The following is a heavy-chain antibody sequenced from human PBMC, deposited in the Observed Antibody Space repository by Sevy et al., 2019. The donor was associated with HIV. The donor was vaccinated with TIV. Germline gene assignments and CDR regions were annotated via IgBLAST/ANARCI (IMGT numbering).Heavy chain of an antibody. Sequence: GGSLRLSCAASGFAFRTYAFHGVRQAPGRGLEWVGLISSNGDNAFYANSVRGRFTISRDNSMNTLYLELNNLTPDDTAVYYCARGPEWELTSFLSHWGQGTLVTVSS. CDR1: GFAFRTYA. CDR3: ARGPEWELTSFLSH. V-gene: IGHV3-30-3*01. D-gene: IGHD3-9*01. J-gene: IGHJ4*02. CDR2: ISSNGDNA.